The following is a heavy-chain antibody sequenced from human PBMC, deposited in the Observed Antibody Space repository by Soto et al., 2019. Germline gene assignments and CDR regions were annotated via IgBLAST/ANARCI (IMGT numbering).Heavy chain of an antibody. CDR2: ISGSGDSA. J-gene: IGHJ4*02. Sequence: EVQLSESGGGLVQPGGSLRLSCAASGFTFSTYVMSWVRQAPGKGLEWVSGISGSGDSAYYADSVKGRFTISRDNSKNTLYLQMNSLRAEDTAVYYCAKDHRFLQCLFNDYFDYWGQGTLVTVSS. V-gene: IGHV3-23*01. CDR1: GFTFSTYV. CDR3: AKDHRFLQCLFNDYFDY. D-gene: IGHD3-3*01.